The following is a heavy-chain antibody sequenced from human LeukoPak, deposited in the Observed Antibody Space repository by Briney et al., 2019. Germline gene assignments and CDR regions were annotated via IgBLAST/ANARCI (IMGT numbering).Heavy chain of an antibody. CDR1: GYTFTGYY. D-gene: IGHD3-22*01. V-gene: IGHV1-2*02. CDR2: INPNSGGT. CDR3: ARWEFRRIQKPYYYDSSVEPLLDY. Sequence: ASVKVPCKASGYTFTGYYMHWVRQAPGQGLEWMGWINPNSGGTNYAQKFQGRVTMTRDTSISTAYMELSRLRSDDTAVYYCARWEFRRIQKPYYYDSSVEPLLDYWGQGTLVTVSS. J-gene: IGHJ4*02.